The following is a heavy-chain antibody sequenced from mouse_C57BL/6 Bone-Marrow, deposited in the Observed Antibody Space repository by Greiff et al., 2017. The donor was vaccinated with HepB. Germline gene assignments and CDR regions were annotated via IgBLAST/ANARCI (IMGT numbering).Heavy chain of an antibody. J-gene: IGHJ2*01. CDR2: IYPGDGDT. CDR1: GYAFSSSW. D-gene: IGHD2-2*01. CDR3: ARAIPWLRFDY. V-gene: IGHV1-82*01. Sequence: QVQLKQSGPELVKPGASVKISCKASGYAFSSSWMNWVKQRPGKGLEWIGRIYPGDGDTNYNGKFKGKATLTADKSSSTAYMQLSSLTSEDSAVYFCARAIPWLRFDYWGQGTTLTVSS.